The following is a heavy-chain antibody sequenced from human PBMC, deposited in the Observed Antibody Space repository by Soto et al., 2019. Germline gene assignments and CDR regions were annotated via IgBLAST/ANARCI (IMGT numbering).Heavy chain of an antibody. D-gene: IGHD2-2*01. V-gene: IGHV3-23*01. CDR1: GFTFSSYA. CDR2: ISGSGGST. J-gene: IGHJ6*02. Sequence: EVQLLESGGGLVQPGGSLRLSCAASGFTFSSYAMSWVRQAPGKGLEWVSAISGSGGSTYYADSVKGRFTISRDNSKNPLYLQMNSLRAEDTAVYYCAKTVIHCSSTSCSQFYYYGMDVWGQGTTVTVSS. CDR3: AKTVIHCSSTSCSQFYYYGMDV.